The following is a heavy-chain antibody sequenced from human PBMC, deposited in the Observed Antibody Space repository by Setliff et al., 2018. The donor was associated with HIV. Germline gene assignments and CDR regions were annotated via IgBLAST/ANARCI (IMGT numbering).Heavy chain of an antibody. CDR1: GGSISSNNYY. CDR3: ARGSLYSSSSCFDY. D-gene: IGHD6-13*01. V-gene: IGHV4-39*07. J-gene: IGHJ4*02. Sequence: SETLSLTCTVSGGSISSNNYYWGWIRQPPGKGLEWIGSIYYSGSTNYNPSLKSRVTISVDTSKNQFSLKLSSVTAAYTAVYYCARGSLYSSSSCFDYWGQGTLVTVSS. CDR2: IYYSGST.